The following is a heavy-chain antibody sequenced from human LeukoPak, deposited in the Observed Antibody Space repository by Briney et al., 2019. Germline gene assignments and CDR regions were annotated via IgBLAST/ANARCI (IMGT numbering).Heavy chain of an antibody. Sequence: SETLSLTCTVSGGSISSYYWSWIRQPPGKGLEWIGYIYYSGSTNYNPSLKSRVTISVDTSKNQFSLKLSSVTAADTAVYYCARGVGIVVADAFDIWGQGTTVTVSS. D-gene: IGHD2-21*01. CDR2: IYYSGST. CDR3: ARGVGIVVADAFDI. CDR1: GGSISSYY. V-gene: IGHV4-59*01. J-gene: IGHJ3*02.